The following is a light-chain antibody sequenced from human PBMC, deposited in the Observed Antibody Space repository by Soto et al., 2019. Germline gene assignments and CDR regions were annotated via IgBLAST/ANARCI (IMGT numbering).Light chain of an antibody. Sequence: IQATQHAASLSASVGDRVTITCRASQGISTYLNWYQQKPGKAPKLLIYAASSWQSGVPSRFSGSGSETDFTLTISSLQPEDFATYSCQHSTTWTFGQGTKVDIK. V-gene: IGKV1-39*01. CDR3: QHSTTWT. CDR2: AAS. CDR1: QGISTY. J-gene: IGKJ1*01.